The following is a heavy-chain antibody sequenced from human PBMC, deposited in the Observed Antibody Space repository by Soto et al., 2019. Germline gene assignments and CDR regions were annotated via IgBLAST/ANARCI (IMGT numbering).Heavy chain of an antibody. CDR1: GFTFDDYA. D-gene: IGHD2-15*01. Sequence: EVQLVESGGGLVQPGRSLRLCCAASGFTFDDYAMHWVRRVPGKGLEWVSSISWNSNIIGYADSVKGRFTISRDNAKNSLYLQMNSLRPEDTALYYCAKGGPDGFCSGGRCYFDYRGQGTLVTVSS. CDR2: ISWNSNII. V-gene: IGHV3-9*01. J-gene: IGHJ4*02. CDR3: AKGGPDGFCSGGRCYFDY.